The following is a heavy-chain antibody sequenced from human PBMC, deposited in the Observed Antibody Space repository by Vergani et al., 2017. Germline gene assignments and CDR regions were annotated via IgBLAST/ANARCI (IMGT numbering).Heavy chain of an antibody. V-gene: IGHV3-74*01. Sequence: EVHLLESGGGLVQSGGSLRLSCAASGFTFSSYWMHWVRQAPGKGLVWVSRINSDGSSTSYADSVKGRFTISRDNAKNTLYLQMNSLRAEDTAVYYCAKDLRPGYCSSTSCYNPDGWFDPWSPGTLVTVSS. CDR1: GFTFSSYW. CDR3: AKDLRPGYCSSTSCYNPDGWFDP. D-gene: IGHD2-2*02. CDR2: INSDGSST. J-gene: IGHJ5*02.